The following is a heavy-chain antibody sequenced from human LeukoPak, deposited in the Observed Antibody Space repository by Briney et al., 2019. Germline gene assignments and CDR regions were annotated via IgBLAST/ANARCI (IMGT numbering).Heavy chain of an antibody. CDR2: IYYSGST. CDR1: GVSIDSSRFY. D-gene: IGHD6-13*01. V-gene: IGHV4-39*01. Sequence: SETLSLTCTVSGVSIDSSRFYWGWIRQPPGKGLEWIVSIYYSGSTYYNPSLKSRVTISVDTSKNQFSLKLSSVTAADTAVYYCARHIAALPPGPYYYYYMDVWGKGTTVTVSS. CDR3: ARHIAALPPGPYYYYYMDV. J-gene: IGHJ6*03.